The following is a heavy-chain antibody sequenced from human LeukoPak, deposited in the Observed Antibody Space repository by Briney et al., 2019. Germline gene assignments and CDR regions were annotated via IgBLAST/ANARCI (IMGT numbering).Heavy chain of an antibody. Sequence: GGSLRLSCAASGFTFSSYSMNWVRQAPGKGLEWVSSISSSSSYIYYADSVKGRFTISRDNAKNSLYLQMSSLRVEDTATYYCAKAVDGRGYYFERGADFWGQGTMVTVSS. V-gene: IGHV3-21*04. J-gene: IGHJ4*02. CDR1: GFTFSSYS. CDR2: ISSSSSYI. CDR3: AKAVDGRGYYFERGADF. D-gene: IGHD3-22*01.